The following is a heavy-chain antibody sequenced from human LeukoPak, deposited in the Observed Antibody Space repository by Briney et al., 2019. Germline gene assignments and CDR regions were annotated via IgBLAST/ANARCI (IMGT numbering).Heavy chain of an antibody. CDR2: ISAYNGNT. Sequence: ASVKVSCKASGYTFTSYGISWVRQAPGQGLEWMGWISAYNGNTNYAQKLQGRVTMTTDTSTSTAYMELRSLRSDDTAVYYCARDRAYCGGDCYSPGMMEYWGQGTLVTVSS. J-gene: IGHJ4*02. CDR3: ARDRAYCGGDCYSPGMMEY. V-gene: IGHV1-18*01. D-gene: IGHD2-21*02. CDR1: GYTFTSYG.